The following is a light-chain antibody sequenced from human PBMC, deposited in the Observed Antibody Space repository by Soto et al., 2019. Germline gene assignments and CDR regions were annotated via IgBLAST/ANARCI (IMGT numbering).Light chain of an antibody. CDR3: SSYTSSSHVV. CDR2: EVS. CDR1: SSDVGGYNY. J-gene: IGLJ2*01. V-gene: IGLV2-14*01. Sequence: QSALTQPASVSGSPGQSITISCTGTSSDVGGYNYVSWYQHYPGKAPKLRIYEVSNRPSGVSKRFSGSKSGNTASLTISGLQAEDEADYYCSSYTSSSHVVFGGGTKVTVL.